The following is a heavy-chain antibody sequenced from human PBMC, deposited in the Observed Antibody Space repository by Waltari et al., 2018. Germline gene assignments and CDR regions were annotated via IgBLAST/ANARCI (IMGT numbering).Heavy chain of an antibody. CDR1: GYTFTGYY. J-gene: IGHJ4*02. D-gene: IGHD3-3*01. Sequence: QVQLVQSGAEVKKPGASVKVSCKASGYTFTGYYMHWVRQAPGQGLEWMGRTNPNSGGTNYAQKFQGRVTRTRDTSISTAYMELSRLRSDDTAVYYCARGIDGLPDFGVVVPVWGQGTLVTVSS. CDR2: TNPNSGGT. V-gene: IGHV1-2*06. CDR3: ARGIDGLPDFGVVVPV.